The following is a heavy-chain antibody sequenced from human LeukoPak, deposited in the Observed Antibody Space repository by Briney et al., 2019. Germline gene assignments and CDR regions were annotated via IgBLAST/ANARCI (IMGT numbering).Heavy chain of an antibody. CDR2: ISSGNTYI. CDR3: ARDNYDSSGLAYY. CDR1: GFTFSSYS. V-gene: IGHV3-21*01. J-gene: IGHJ4*02. Sequence: GGSLRLSCTASGFTFSSYSMNWVRQSPGQGLEWVSSISSGNTYIYYADSVKGRFTISRDNSKNTLYLQMNSLRAEDTAVYYCARDNYDSSGLAYYWGQGTLVTVSS. D-gene: IGHD3-22*01.